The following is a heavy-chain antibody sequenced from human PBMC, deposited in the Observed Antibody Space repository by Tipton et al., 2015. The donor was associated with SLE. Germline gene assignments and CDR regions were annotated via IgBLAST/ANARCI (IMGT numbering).Heavy chain of an antibody. CDR2: INHSGSA. CDR1: GDSFRGYY. CDR3: ALVVDDGNNQD. Sequence: TLSLTCALSGDSFRGYYWTWIRQPPGEGLEWVGEINHSGSANYNPSLKSRVTISVDTSKNQSSLKLTYLTAADTAVYYCALVVDDGNNQDWGQGTVVTVSS. D-gene: IGHD5-24*01. V-gene: IGHV4-34*01. J-gene: IGHJ4*02.